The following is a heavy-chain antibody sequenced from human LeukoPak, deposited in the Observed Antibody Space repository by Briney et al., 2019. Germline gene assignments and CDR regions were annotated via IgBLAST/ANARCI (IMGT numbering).Heavy chain of an antibody. D-gene: IGHD3-22*01. J-gene: IGHJ4*02. Sequence: GGSLRLSCAASGFTFSSYWMHWVRQAPGKGLVWVSRINSDGSNTGYADSVKGRFTISRDNSKNTLHLQMNSLGAEDTAVYYCARHSSGYYHYDYWGPGTPVTVAS. V-gene: IGHV3-74*01. CDR2: INSDGSNT. CDR1: GFTFSSYW. CDR3: ARHSSGYYHYDY.